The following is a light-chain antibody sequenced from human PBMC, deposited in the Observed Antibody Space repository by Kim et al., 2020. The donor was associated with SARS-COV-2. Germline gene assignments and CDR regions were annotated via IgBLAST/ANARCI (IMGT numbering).Light chain of an antibody. CDR2: AAS. CDR1: QSISSY. Sequence: DIQMTQSPSSLSASVGDRVTITCRASQSISSYLNWYQQKPGKAPKLLIYAASSLQSGVPSRFSGSGSGTDFTLTISSLQPEDFATYYCQQSYSTPGPFGQGTKVDIK. J-gene: IGKJ1*01. CDR3: QQSYSTPGP. V-gene: IGKV1-39*01.